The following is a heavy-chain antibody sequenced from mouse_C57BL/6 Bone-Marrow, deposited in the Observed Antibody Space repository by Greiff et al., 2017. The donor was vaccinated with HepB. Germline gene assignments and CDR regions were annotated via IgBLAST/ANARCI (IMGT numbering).Heavy chain of an antibody. CDR3: ARGYGSSRYYAMDY. J-gene: IGHJ4*01. V-gene: IGHV1-19*01. Sequence: VHVKQSGPVLVKPGASVKMSCKASGYTFTDYYMNWVKQSHGKSLEWIGVINPYNGGTSYNQKFKGKATLTVDKSSSTAYMELNSLTSEDSAVYYCARGYGSSRYYAMDYGGQGTSVTVSS. D-gene: IGHD1-1*01. CDR2: INPYNGGT. CDR1: GYTFTDYY.